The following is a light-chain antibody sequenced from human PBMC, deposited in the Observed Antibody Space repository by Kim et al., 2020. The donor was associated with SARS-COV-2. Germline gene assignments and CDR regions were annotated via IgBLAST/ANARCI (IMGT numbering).Light chain of an antibody. J-gene: IGLJ3*02. CDR2: TNN. CDR1: SSNIGSNA. Sequence: GQGVNISCSGSSSNIGSNAVHWYQQLPGTGPKLLIYTNNQRPSGVPDRFSGSKSGTSASLAISGLQSEDEADYYCAALDDSLNGWVFGGGTKLTVL. V-gene: IGLV1-44*01. CDR3: AALDDSLNGWV.